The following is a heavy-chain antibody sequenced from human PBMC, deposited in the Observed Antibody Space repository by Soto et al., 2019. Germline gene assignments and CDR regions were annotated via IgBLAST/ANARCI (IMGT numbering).Heavy chain of an antibody. J-gene: IGHJ4*02. CDR2: IKLDGSEK. V-gene: IGHV3-7*01. CDR1: GFTFGNYW. D-gene: IGHD2-15*01. CDR3: ARVGGFCSGGSCQVLFFDS. Sequence: GGSLRLSCAASGFTFGNYWRSWVRQAPGKGLEWVANIKLDGSEKDCVDSVKGRFTISRDNAKKSLYLQMNSLRAEDTAVYYCARVGGFCSGGSCQVLFFDSWGQGALVTVSS.